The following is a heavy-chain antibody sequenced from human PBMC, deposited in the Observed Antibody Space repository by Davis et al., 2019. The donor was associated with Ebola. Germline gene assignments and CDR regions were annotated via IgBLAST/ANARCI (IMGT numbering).Heavy chain of an antibody. V-gene: IGHV3-9*01. CDR3: ARDKLSGVTGTFDS. J-gene: IGHJ4*02. CDR2: ISWNSGSI. Sequence: GGSLRLSCAVSGFNFSHYAMHWVRQAPGKGLEWVSGISWNSGSIGYADSVKGRFTISRDNAKNSVYLQMNSLRAEDTALYYCARDKLSGVTGTFDSWGQGTLVTVSS. CDR1: GFNFSHYA. D-gene: IGHD1-7*01.